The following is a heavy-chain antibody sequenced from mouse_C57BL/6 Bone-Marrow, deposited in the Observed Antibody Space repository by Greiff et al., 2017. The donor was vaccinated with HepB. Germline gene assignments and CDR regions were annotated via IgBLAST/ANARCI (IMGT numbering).Heavy chain of an antibody. Sequence: QVQLQQSGPELVKPGASVKISCKASGYAFSSSWMNWVKQRPGKGLEWIGRIYPGDGDTNYNGKFKGKATLTADKSSSTAYMQLSSLTSEDSAVYFCEISIYYPFAYWGQGTLVTVSA. CDR2: IYPGDGDT. CDR1: GYAFSSSW. V-gene: IGHV1-82*01. D-gene: IGHD2-1*01. CDR3: EISIYYPFAY. J-gene: IGHJ3*01.